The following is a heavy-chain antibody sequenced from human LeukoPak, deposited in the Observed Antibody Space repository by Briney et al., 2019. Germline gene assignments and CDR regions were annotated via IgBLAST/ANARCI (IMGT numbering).Heavy chain of an antibody. D-gene: IGHD2-2*01. CDR2: IYGNGNT. V-gene: IGHV4-4*07. Sequence: SETLSLTCTVSGGSMTNYYWHWIRQPAGKGLEWIGHIYGNGNTDFNPSLNSRLTISLAKSQNQFSLTLNSVTAADTAVYYCARGGSSSWYPLMKWGQGILVTVSS. J-gene: IGHJ4*02. CDR1: GGSMTNYY. CDR3: ARGGSSSWYPLMK.